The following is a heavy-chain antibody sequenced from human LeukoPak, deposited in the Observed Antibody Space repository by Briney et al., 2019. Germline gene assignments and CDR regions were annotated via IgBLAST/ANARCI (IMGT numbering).Heavy chain of an antibody. J-gene: IGHJ4*02. CDR3: TRDFADY. CDR2: INQDGSEK. Sequence: PGGSLRLSCEASGFTYTNSFNSWMSWVRKAPGKGLEWVANINQDGSEKYYVDSVKGRFTISRDNAKNSLYLQMNSLRAEDTAVYYCTRDFADYWGQGTLVTVSS. CDR1: GFTYTNSFNSW. V-gene: IGHV3-7*04.